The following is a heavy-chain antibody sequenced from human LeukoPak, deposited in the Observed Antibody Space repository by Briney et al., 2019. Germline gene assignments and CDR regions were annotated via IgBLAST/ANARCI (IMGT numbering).Heavy chain of an antibody. CDR2: IYYSGST. J-gene: IGHJ4*02. CDR1: GGSISSSSYY. Sequence: PSETLSLTCTVSGGSISSSSYYWGWIRQPPGKGLEWIGTIYYSGSTYYNPSLKSRVTISVDTSKNQFSLKLYSVTAADTAVYYCASSYNYDTSGYSYFDYWGQGTLVTVSS. V-gene: IGHV4-39*01. D-gene: IGHD3-22*01. CDR3: ASSYNYDTSGYSYFDY.